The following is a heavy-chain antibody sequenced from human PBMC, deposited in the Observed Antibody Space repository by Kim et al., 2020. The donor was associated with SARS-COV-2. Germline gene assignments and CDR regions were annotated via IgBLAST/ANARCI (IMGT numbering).Heavy chain of an antibody. Sequence: GGSLRLSCTASGFTFGDYAMSWVRQAPGKGLEWVGFIRSKAYGGTTEYAASVKGRFTISRDDSKSIAYLQMNSLKTEDTAVYYCTRRAVARPLDYWGQGTLVTVSS. J-gene: IGHJ4*02. CDR1: GFTFGDYA. CDR2: IRSKAYGGTT. CDR3: TRRAVARPLDY. D-gene: IGHD6-19*01. V-gene: IGHV3-49*04.